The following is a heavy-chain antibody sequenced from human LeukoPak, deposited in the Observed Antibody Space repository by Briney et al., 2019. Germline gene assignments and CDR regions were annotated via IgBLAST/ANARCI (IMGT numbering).Heavy chain of an antibody. J-gene: IGHJ5*02. CDR2: INAGNGNT. CDR1: GYTFTSYA. Sequence: ASVKVSCKASGYTFTSYAMHWVRQAPGQRLEWMGWINAGNGNTKYSQKFQGRVTITRDTSASTAYMELSSLRSEDTAVYYCARTKDYYDSSGSWGQGTLVTVSS. D-gene: IGHD3-22*01. CDR3: ARTKDYYDSSGS. V-gene: IGHV1-3*01.